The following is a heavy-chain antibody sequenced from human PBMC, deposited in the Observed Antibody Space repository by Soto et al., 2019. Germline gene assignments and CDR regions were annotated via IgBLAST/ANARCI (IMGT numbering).Heavy chain of an antibody. D-gene: IGHD2-15*01. J-gene: IGHJ5*02. V-gene: IGHV4-31*03. CDR3: ARDGQGGYCSGGSCYGHNWFDP. Sequence: PSETLSLTCTVSGGSISSGGYYWSWIRQHPGKGLEWIGYIYYSGSTYYNPSLKSRVTISVDTSKNQFSLKLSSVTAADTAVYYCARDGQGGYCSGGSCYGHNWFDPWGQGTLVTVSS. CDR1: GGSISSGGYY. CDR2: IYYSGST.